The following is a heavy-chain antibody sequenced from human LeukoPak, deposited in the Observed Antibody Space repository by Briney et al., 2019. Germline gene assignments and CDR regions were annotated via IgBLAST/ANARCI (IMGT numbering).Heavy chain of an antibody. J-gene: IGHJ4*02. CDR1: GFTFSSYS. CDR2: ISSSSSYI. Sequence: GGSLRLSCAASGFTFSSYSMNWVRQAPKKGLEWVSSISSSSSYIYYADSVKGRFTISRDNAKNSLYLQMNSLRAEDTAVYYCARDLAQLVDTAMARFGYWGQGTLVTVSS. D-gene: IGHD5-18*01. CDR3: ARDLAQLVDTAMARFGY. V-gene: IGHV3-21*01.